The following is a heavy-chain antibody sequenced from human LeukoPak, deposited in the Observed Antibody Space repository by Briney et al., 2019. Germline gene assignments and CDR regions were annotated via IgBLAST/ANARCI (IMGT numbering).Heavy chain of an antibody. V-gene: IGHV3-7*01. J-gene: IGHJ6*02. CDR3: ATYTHWVAGDV. Sequence: GGSLRLLCAASGFTYSESWMRWARHARGKGVGWVGNMNQDGSEKDYVDSVKGRFTISRDNDRESLYLQMSSLRAEDTAVYYCATYTHWVAGDVWGRGTTVTVSS. CDR2: MNQDGSEK. D-gene: IGHD3-16*01. CDR1: GFTYSESW.